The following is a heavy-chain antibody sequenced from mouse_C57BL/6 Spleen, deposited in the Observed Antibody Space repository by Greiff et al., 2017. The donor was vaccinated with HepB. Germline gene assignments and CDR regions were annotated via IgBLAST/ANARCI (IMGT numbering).Heavy chain of an antibody. D-gene: IGHD5-1*01. J-gene: IGHJ1*03. CDR3: ARWSVPWYFDV. V-gene: IGHV2-2*01. Sequence: QVQLKQSGPGLVQPSQSLSITCTVSGFSLTSYGVHWVRQSPGQGLEWLGVIWSGGSTDYNAAFISRLSISKDNSTSQVFFKMNSLQADDTAIYYCARWSVPWYFDVWGTGTTVTVSA. CDR1: GFSLTSYG. CDR2: IWSGGST.